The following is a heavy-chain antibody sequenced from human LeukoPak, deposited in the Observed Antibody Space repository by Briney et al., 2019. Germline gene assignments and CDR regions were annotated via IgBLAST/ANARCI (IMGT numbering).Heavy chain of an antibody. Sequence: ASVKVSCKASGYTFTSYYMHWVRQAPGQGLEWMGIINPSGGSTSYAQKFQGRVTMTRDMSTSTVYMELSSLRSEDTAVYYCARGAAGITIFGVVINYMDVWGKGTTVTVSS. D-gene: IGHD3-3*01. J-gene: IGHJ6*03. CDR2: INPSGGST. CDR3: ARGAAGITIFGVVINYMDV. CDR1: GYTFTSYY. V-gene: IGHV1-46*01.